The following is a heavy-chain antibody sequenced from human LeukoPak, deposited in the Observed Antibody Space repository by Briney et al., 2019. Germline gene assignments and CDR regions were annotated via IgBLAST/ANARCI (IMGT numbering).Heavy chain of an antibody. Sequence: PGGSLRLSCAASGFTFSSYAMHWVHQAPGKGLEWVAVISYDGSNKYYADSVKGRFTISRDNSKNTLYLQMNSLRAEDTAVYYCARGYCSSTSCAARDNWFDPWGQGTLVTVSS. CDR3: ARGYCSSTSCAARDNWFDP. D-gene: IGHD2-2*01. CDR2: ISYDGSNK. CDR1: GFTFSSYA. V-gene: IGHV3-30*04. J-gene: IGHJ5*02.